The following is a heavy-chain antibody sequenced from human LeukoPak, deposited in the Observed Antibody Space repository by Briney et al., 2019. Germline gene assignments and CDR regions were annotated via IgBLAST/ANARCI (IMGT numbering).Heavy chain of an antibody. V-gene: IGHV3-7*03. J-gene: IGHJ4*02. CDR2: IKQDGSEK. CDR1: GLTLSNYW. Sequence: GGSLRLSCTASGLTLSNYWMIWVRQAPGKGLQWVAKIKQDGSEKYYVDSVKGRSTISRDNAENSLYLQMNSLRVEDTAVYYCAARSSGNPYFWGQGTLVTVSS. D-gene: IGHD1-26*01. CDR3: AARSSGNPYF.